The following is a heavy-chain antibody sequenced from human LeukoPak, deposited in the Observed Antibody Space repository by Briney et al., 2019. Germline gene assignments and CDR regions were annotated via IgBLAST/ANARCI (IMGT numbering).Heavy chain of an antibody. CDR2: INHSGST. CDR1: GGSFSGYY. D-gene: IGHD5-24*01. CDR3: ARGSRWLQFDY. V-gene: IGHV4-34*01. J-gene: IGHJ4*02. Sequence: SSETLSLTCAVYGGSFSGYYWSWIRQPPGKGLEWIGEINHSGSTNYNPSLKSRVTISVDTSKNQFSLKLSSVTAADTAVYYCARGSRWLQFDYWGREPWSPSPQ.